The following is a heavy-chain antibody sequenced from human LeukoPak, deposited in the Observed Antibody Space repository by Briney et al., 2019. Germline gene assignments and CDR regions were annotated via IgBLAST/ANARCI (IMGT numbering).Heavy chain of an antibody. CDR1: GFTFSSYG. CDR3: AKDYGDYSEGVDY. Sequence: GRSLRLSCAASGFTFSSYGMHWVRQAPGKGLEWVAVISYDGSNKYYADSVKGRFTISRDNSKNTLYLQMNSLRAEDTAVYYCAKDYGDYSEGVDYWGQGTPVTVSS. J-gene: IGHJ4*02. CDR2: ISYDGSNK. D-gene: IGHD4-17*01. V-gene: IGHV3-30*18.